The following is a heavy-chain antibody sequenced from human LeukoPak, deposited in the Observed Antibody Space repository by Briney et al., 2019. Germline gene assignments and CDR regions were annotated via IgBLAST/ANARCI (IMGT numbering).Heavy chain of an antibody. Sequence: ASVKVSCKISGYSLSDLSIHWVREAPGEGLEWMGGFDSENNKMVYSQKFQGRVTMTEDTSADTAYMELTSLRSEGTAVYFCATDRGYRSSGRSWGFFDYWGQGTLVIVSS. CDR1: GYSLSDLS. J-gene: IGHJ4*02. CDR3: ATDRGYRSSGRSWGFFDY. CDR2: FDSENNKM. D-gene: IGHD6-19*01. V-gene: IGHV1-24*01.